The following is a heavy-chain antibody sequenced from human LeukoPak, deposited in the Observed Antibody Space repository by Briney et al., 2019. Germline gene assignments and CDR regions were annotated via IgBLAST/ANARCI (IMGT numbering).Heavy chain of an antibody. Sequence: SETLSLTCTVSGDSISSYYWSWIRQPAGKGLEWIGRIYSSGSTNYNPSLKSRVTMSIDTSKNQFSLKLSSVTAADTAVYYCARLVTIFGVDGFDYWGQGTLVTVSS. CDR3: ARLVTIFGVDGFDY. V-gene: IGHV4-4*07. CDR1: GDSISSYY. D-gene: IGHD3-3*01. CDR2: IYSSGST. J-gene: IGHJ4*02.